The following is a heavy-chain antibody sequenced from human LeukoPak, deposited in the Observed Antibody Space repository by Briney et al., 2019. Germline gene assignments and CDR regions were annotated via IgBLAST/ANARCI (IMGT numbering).Heavy chain of an antibody. Sequence: GASVKVSCKASVYTFTSYDINWVRQAPAQGLEWMGCMNPNSGNTGYSQKFQGKVTMTRTTSISTAYMELSSLRSEDTAVYYCARSRRIAAAGRRGDWFDPWGQGTLVTVSS. CDR2: MNPNSGNT. CDR3: ARSRRIAAAGRRGDWFDP. J-gene: IGHJ5*02. D-gene: IGHD6-13*01. CDR1: VYTFTSYD. V-gene: IGHV1-8*01.